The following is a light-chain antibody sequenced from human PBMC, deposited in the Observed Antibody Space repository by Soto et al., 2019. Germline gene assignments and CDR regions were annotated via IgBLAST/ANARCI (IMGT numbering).Light chain of an antibody. CDR1: QIINNN. V-gene: IGKV3D-15*01. J-gene: IGKJ4*01. CDR2: RTS. Sequence: ETVMTQSPATLSVSPGERATLSCRASQIINNNLAWYQQKPGQAPRLIMYRTSTRATGVPARFSASGSGTDFTLTISRLEPEDFAVYYCQQYGSLITFGGGTKVDIK. CDR3: QQYGSLIT.